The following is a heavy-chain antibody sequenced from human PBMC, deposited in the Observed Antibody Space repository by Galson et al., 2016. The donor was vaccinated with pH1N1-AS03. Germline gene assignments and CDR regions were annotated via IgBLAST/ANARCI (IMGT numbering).Heavy chain of an antibody. J-gene: IGHJ4*02. CDR1: GYIFTSYW. CDR3: ARQVRDGYNDYFDY. CDR2: MYPGDSDT. D-gene: IGHD5-24*01. V-gene: IGHV5-51*01. Sequence: QSGAEVKKPGKSLKISCKTSGYIFTSYWVAWVRHMPGKGLEWMGIMYPGDSDTRYSPSFQGQVTISADRSINTAYLQWSSLMASDTAIYYCARQVRDGYNDYFDYWGQGILVTVSS.